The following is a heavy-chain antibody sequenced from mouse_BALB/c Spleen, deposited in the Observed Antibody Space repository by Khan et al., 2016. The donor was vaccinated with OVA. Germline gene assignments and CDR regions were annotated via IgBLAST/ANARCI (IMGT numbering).Heavy chain of an antibody. D-gene: IGHD1-2*01. CDR3: ARVDYGYGFAY. CDR2: IRKKASGYTT. J-gene: IGHJ3*01. Sequence: EVELVESGGGLVQPGGSLRLSCATSGFTFTDYYMNWVRQPPGKALEWLGFIRKKASGYTTEYSPSVKGRFTISRDNSQSILYLQMNTLRADDSATYYCARVDYGYGFAYWGQWTLVTVSA. V-gene: IGHV7-3*02. CDR1: GFTFTDYY.